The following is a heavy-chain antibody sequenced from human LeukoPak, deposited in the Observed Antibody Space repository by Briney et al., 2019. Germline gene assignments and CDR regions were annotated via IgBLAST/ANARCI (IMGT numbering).Heavy chain of an antibody. CDR1: GGSISSTYYY. D-gene: IGHD5-18*01. J-gene: IGHJ4*02. CDR3: ARHDSGYSYGFDY. CDR2: IYFSGST. Sequence: SETLSLTCTVSGGSISSTYYYWGWIRQPPGKGLEWIGNIYFSGSTYYNPSLKSRVTISVDTFKNQFSLKVSSVTAADTAVYYCARHDSGYSYGFDYWGQGTLVTVSS. V-gene: IGHV4-39*01.